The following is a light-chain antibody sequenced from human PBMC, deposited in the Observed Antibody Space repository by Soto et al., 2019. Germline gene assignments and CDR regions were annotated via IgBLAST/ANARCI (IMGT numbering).Light chain of an antibody. CDR2: DVS. CDR1: SSDVGGYNY. Sequence: QSALTQPRSVSGSPGQSVTISCTGTSSDVGGYNYGSWYQQHPGKAPKLMIYDVSQRPSGVPDRFSGSKSGNTASQTISGLQAEDEADYYCCSYAGSHFLFGGGTKLTVL. J-gene: IGLJ2*01. CDR3: CSYAGSHFL. V-gene: IGLV2-11*01.